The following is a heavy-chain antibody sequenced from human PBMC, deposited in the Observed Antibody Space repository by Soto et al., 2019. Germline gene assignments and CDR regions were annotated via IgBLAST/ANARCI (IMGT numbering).Heavy chain of an antibody. J-gene: IGHJ6*02. CDR3: AADFLYDILTGRDYYYYGMDV. V-gene: IGHV4-4*02. CDR2: MFHSGST. Sequence: SETLSLTCTVSGDSVISNWYWGWVRQSPGKGLEWIADMFHSGSTNYSPSLESRVTLSVDKSKNQFSLKMNSVTAEDTAVYYCAADFLYDILTGRDYYYYGMDVWGQGTTVTVSS. CDR1: GDSVISNWY. D-gene: IGHD3-9*01.